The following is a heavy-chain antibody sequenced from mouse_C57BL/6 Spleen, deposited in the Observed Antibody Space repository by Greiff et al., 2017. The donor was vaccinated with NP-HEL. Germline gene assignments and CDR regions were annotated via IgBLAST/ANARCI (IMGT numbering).Heavy chain of an antibody. V-gene: IGHV3-1*01. Sequence: EVKVVESGPGMVKPSQSLSLTCTVTGYSITSGYDWHWIRHFPGNKLEWMGYISYSGSTNYNPSLKSRISITHDTSKNHFFLKLNSVTTEDTATYYCARDDYDAWFADWGQGTLVTVSA. CDR3: ARDDYDAWFAD. D-gene: IGHD2-4*01. CDR2: ISYSGST. J-gene: IGHJ3*01. CDR1: GYSITSGYD.